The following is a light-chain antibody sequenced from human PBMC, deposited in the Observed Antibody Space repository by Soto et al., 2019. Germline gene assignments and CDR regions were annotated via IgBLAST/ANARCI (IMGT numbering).Light chain of an antibody. CDR2: DAS. V-gene: IGKV1-5*01. Sequence: GDRVTITCRASHNIERWMAWYQQKPGKAPSLLIFDASTLHSGVPSRFSGSGSGTDFTLTISRLEPEDFAVYYCKQYETSPRTVGQGTKVDI. J-gene: IGKJ1*01. CDR3: KQYETSPRT. CDR1: HNIERW.